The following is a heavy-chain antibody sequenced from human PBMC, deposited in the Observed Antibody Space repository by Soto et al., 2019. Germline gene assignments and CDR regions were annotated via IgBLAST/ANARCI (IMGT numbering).Heavy chain of an antibody. CDR2: IHYSGEI. V-gene: IGHV4-4*02. J-gene: IGHJ4*02. CDR1: GDSRTSSDW. CDR3: VCNGYYSLEY. D-gene: IGHD3-22*01. Sequence: QVQLQESGPGLVKPSWTLSLTCAVSGDSRTSSDWWSCVRQAPGKGLEWIGEIHYSGEINYDPSLRSRVTISVDRSKYQFTLNLSSVTAADTAVYFCVCNGYYSLEYWGQGTLVIVSP.